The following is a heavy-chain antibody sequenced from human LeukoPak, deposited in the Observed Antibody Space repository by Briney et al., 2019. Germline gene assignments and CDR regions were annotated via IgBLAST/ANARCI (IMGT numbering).Heavy chain of an antibody. CDR2: IKQDGTVQ. CDR1: GFTFNYAW. CDR3: ARDYTATGAMDV. D-gene: IGHD2-21*02. Sequence: PGGSLRLSCAASGFTFNYAWMNWVRQAPGKGLQWLANIKQDGTVQHYVDSVKGRFTISRDNAKNSLFLQMNSLRAEDTALYYCARDYTATGAMDVWGQGTTVTVS. J-gene: IGHJ6*02. V-gene: IGHV3-7*01.